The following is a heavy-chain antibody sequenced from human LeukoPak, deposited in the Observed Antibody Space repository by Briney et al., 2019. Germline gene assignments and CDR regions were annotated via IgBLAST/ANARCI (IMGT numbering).Heavy chain of an antibody. CDR1: GASISSFY. J-gene: IGHJ4*02. CDR3: ATGYYEPHEN. V-gene: IGHV4-59*01. CDR2: ISDTGST. Sequence: SETLSLACTVSGASISSFYWNWIRQSPGKGLEWIGCISDTGSTKYNPALQSRVTISVDTSKNQFSLQLTSVTSADTAVYFCATGYYEPHENWGQGTRVSVSS. D-gene: IGHD3-22*01.